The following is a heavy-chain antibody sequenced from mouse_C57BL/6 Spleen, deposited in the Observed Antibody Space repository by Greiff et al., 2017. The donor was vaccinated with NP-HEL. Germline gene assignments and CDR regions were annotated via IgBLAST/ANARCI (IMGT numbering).Heavy chain of an antibody. D-gene: IGHD2-1*01. Sequence: QVQLQQSGAELVRPGTSVKVSCKASGYAFTNYLIEWVKQRPGQGLEWIGVINPGSGGTNYNEKFKGKAKLTADKSSSTAYMQLSSLTSEDSAVYFCARGGLYYGNYDYFDYWGQGTTLTVSS. CDR2: INPGSGGT. CDR3: ARGGLYYGNYDYFDY. J-gene: IGHJ2*01. CDR1: GYAFTNYL. V-gene: IGHV1-54*01.